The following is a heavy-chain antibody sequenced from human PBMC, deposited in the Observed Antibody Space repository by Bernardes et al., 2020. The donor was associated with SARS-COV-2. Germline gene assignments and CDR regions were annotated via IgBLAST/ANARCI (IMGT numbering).Heavy chain of an antibody. CDR3: ARDMVGPYDQ. CDR1: GFIVSNTW. D-gene: IGHD3-10*01. J-gene: IGHJ5*02. CDR2: IADYGSRT. V-gene: IGHV3-74*01. Sequence: GGSLRLSCAASGFIVSNTWMHWVRQVPGKGLVWVSRIADYGSRTDYAASVRGRFTISRDNAKNTVNLQMNSLRLEDTGVYYCARDMVGPYDQWGQGTLVTVSA.